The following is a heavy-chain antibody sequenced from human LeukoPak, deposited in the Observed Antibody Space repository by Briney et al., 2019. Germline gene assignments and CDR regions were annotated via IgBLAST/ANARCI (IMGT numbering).Heavy chain of an antibody. CDR1: GFTYSIYA. V-gene: IGHV3-64*01. J-gene: IGHJ4*02. D-gene: IGHD2-2*01. CDR2: FCSIGDRT. CDR3: ARGPELYCGSTSCYASDY. Sequence: GGSERLFCAASGFTYSIYAMHWVRHARGGGVEYVSFFCSIGDRTYYANSVKGRFTISRDNSKNTLYLQMGSLRAEDMAVYYCARGPELYCGSTSCYASDYWGQGTLVTVSS.